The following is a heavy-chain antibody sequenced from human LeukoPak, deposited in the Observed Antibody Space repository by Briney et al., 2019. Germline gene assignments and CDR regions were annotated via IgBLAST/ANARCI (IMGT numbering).Heavy chain of an antibody. CDR3: AKQGRDWLRDYYYYMDV. J-gene: IGHJ6*03. CDR2: IYSGGNT. D-gene: IGHD3-9*01. CDR1: GITVSNNY. V-gene: IGHV3-66*04. Sequence: AGGSLRLSCAASGITVSNNYMSWVRQAPGKGLEWVSVIYSGGNTYYADSMKGRFTISRDNSKNTLYLQMNSLRAEDTAVYYCAKQGRDWLRDYYYYMDVWGKGTTVTISS.